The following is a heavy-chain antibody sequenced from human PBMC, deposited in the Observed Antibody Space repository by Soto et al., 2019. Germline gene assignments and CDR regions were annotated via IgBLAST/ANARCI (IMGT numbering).Heavy chain of an antibody. V-gene: IGHV4-59*01. J-gene: IGHJ6*02. CDR1: GVSISSYY. CDR2: IYYSGST. CDR3: ARSDGSGSTYGYYGMDV. Sequence: SETLSLTCTVSGVSISSYYWSWIRQPPGKGLEWIGYIYYSGSTNYNPSLKSRVTISVDTSKNQFSLKLSSVTAADTAVYYCARSDGSGSTYGYYGMDVWGQGTTVTVSS. D-gene: IGHD3-10*01.